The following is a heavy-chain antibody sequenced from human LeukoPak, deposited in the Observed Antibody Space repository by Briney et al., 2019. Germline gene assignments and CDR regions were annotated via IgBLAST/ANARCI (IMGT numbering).Heavy chain of an antibody. CDR3: ASSITGTTPDD. D-gene: IGHD1-7*01. CDR2: IIPILGIA. Sequence: SVKVSCKASGGTFSSYAISWVRQAPGQGPEWMGRIIPILGIANYAQKFQGRVTITADKSTSTAYMELSSLRSEDTAVYYCASSITGTTPDDWGQGTLVTVSS. CDR1: GGTFSSYA. J-gene: IGHJ4*02. V-gene: IGHV1-69*04.